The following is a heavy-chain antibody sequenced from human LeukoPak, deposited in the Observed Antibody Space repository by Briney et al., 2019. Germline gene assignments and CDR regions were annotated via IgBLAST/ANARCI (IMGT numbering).Heavy chain of an antibody. CDR1: GGTFSSYA. CDR2: IIPIFGTA. J-gene: IGHJ5*02. CDR3: ARGPNYYGSGSYGYNWFDP. V-gene: IGHV1-69*01. Sequence: GSSVTVSCKASGGTFSSYAISWVRQAPGQGLEWMGGIIPIFGTANYAQKFQGRVTITADESTSTAYMELSSLRSEDTAVYYCARGPNYYGSGSYGYNWFDPWGQGTLVTVSS. D-gene: IGHD3-10*01.